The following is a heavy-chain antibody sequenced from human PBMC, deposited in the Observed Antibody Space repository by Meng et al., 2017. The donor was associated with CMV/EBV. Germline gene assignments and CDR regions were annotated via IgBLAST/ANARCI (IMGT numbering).Heavy chain of an antibody. CDR1: GFTFSSYE. J-gene: IGHJ4*02. Sequence: GGSLRLSCAASGFTFSSYEMNWVRQAPGKGLEWVSYISSSGSTIYYADSAKGRFTISRDNAKNSLYLQMNSLRAEDTAVYYCARDLGGGATTGNYWGQGTLVTVSS. CDR2: ISSSGSTI. V-gene: IGHV3-48*03. D-gene: IGHD1-26*01. CDR3: ARDLGGGATTGNY.